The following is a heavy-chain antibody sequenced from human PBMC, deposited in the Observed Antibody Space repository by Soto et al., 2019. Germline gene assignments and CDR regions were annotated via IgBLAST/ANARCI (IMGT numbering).Heavy chain of an antibody. CDR3: SSAHGGSYRSVLDY. Sequence: QVQLVQSGAEVKKPGASVKVSCKASGYTFTSYGISWVRQAPGQGLEWMGWISAYNGNTNYAQKLQGRVTMTTDTSTSTAYMELRRLRSDGTAVYYFSSAHGGSYRSVLDYWGQGTLVTVSS. V-gene: IGHV1-18*01. J-gene: IGHJ4*02. CDR2: ISAYNGNT. D-gene: IGHD1-26*01. CDR1: GYTFTSYG.